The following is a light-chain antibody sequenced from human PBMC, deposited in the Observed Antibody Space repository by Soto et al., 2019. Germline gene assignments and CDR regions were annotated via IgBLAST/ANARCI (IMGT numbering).Light chain of an antibody. Sequence: QSALTQPASVSGSPGQSITISCTGTSNDIGGYNLVSWYQQHPGKAPKLIIYEAIKRPSGVSDRFSGSRSGTTASLTISALQAEDEADYSCYSFAGGATFVFGGGTKLTVL. CDR1: SNDIGGYNL. CDR2: EAI. J-gene: IGLJ2*01. V-gene: IGLV2-23*02. CDR3: YSFAGGATFV.